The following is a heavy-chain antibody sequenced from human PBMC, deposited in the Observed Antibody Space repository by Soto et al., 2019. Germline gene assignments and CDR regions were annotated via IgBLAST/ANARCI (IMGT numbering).Heavy chain of an antibody. CDR1: YG. CDR2: ISYDGSNK. D-gene: IGHD3-22*01. V-gene: IGHV3-30*18. CDR3: AKGGPSGHYDSSPGPSFDY. J-gene: IGHJ4*02. Sequence: YGMHWVRQAPGKGLEWVAVISYDGSNKYYADSVKGRFTISRDNSKNTLYLQMNSLRAEDTAVYYCAKGGPSGHYDSSPGPSFDYWGQGTLVTVSS.